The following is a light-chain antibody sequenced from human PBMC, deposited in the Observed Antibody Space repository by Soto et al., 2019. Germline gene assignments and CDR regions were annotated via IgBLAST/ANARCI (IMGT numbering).Light chain of an antibody. V-gene: IGLV2-23*01. CDR2: GNS. CDR1: SSDVGGYNL. J-gene: IGLJ1*01. Sequence: QSVLTQPASVSVSPGQSITISCTGTSSDVGGYNLVSWYQQHPGKAPKLIIFGNSERPSGVSDRFSGSKSGNTASLTISGVQAEDEADYHCCSYAGNSVYVFGTGTKVTVL. CDR3: CSYAGNSVYV.